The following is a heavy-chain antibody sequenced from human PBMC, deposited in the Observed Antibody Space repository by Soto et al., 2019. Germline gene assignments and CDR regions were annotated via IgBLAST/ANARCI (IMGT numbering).Heavy chain of an antibody. CDR2: IKQDESEK. D-gene: IGHD1-26*01. J-gene: IGHJ4*02. CDR1: GLTFTDYW. CDR3: ASDRFRGTYYLRGVTYFFEQ. Sequence: GSLRLSCVTYGLTFTDYWMSWVRQAPGKGLEWVANIKQDESEKNYLDSVKGRFTISRDNAKNSLYLQMNSLRAEDTAVYYCASDRFRGTYYLRGVTYFFEQWGQGAPVTVSS. V-gene: IGHV3-7*03.